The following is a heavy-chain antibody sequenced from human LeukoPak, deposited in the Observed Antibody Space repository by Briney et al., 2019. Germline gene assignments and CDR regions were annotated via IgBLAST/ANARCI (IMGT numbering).Heavy chain of an antibody. Sequence: GGSLRLSCAASGFTFSSYSMNWVRQAPGKGLEWVSAISGSGGSTYYADSVKGRFTISRDNSKNTLYLQMNSLRAEDTAVYYCAKVFDIGDYGTPLDYFDYWGQGTLVTVSS. CDR3: AKVFDIGDYGTPLDYFDY. J-gene: IGHJ4*02. D-gene: IGHD4-17*01. CDR2: ISGSGGST. CDR1: GFTFSSYS. V-gene: IGHV3-23*01.